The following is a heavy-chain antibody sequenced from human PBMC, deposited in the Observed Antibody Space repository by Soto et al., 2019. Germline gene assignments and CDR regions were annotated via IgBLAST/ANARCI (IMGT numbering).Heavy chain of an antibody. J-gene: IGHJ5*02. CDR3: AGMPYTSGLRFDT. CDR1: GDSSSTSTYS. D-gene: IGHD6-19*01. CDR2: IYRSGVT. V-gene: IGHV4-30-2*01. Sequence: PSETLSLTCSFSGDSSSTSTYSWSWIRQPPGKALEWVGFIYRSGVTSYNPSLKSRVSISLDTSNNQCSLKLGSVTAADTAVYYCAGMPYTSGLRFDTWGPGTPVPVSS.